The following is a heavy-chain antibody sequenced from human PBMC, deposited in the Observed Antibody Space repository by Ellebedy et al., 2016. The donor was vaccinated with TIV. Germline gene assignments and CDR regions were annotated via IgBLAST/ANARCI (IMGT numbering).Heavy chain of an antibody. CDR1: GFTFSSYS. J-gene: IGHJ5*02. V-gene: IGHV3-21*01. Sequence: GESLKISCAASGFTFSSYSMNWVHQAPGKGLEWVSSISSSSSYIYYADSVKGRFTISSDNAKNSLYLQMNSLRAEDTAVYYCASGYDFWSGYMAAGFDPWGQGTLVTVSS. D-gene: IGHD3-3*01. CDR2: ISSSSSYI. CDR3: ASGYDFWSGYMAAGFDP.